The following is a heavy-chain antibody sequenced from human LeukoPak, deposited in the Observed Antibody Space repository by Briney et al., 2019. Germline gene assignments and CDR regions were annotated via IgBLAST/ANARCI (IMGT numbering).Heavy chain of an antibody. CDR2: ISSSSSTI. CDR1: GFTFSTYG. D-gene: IGHD4/OR15-4a*01. J-gene: IGHJ6*02. CDR3: ARVEGLSYYYYYYGMDV. Sequence: GGSLRLSCAASGFTFSTYGMHWVRQAPGKGLEWVSYISSSSSTIYYADSVKGRFTISRDNAKNSLYLQMNSLRDEDTAVYYCARVEGLSYYYYYYGMDVWGQGTTVTVSS. V-gene: IGHV3-48*02.